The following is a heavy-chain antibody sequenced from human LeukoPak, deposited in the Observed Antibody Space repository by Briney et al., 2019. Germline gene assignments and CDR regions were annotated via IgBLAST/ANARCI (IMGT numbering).Heavy chain of an antibody. CDR1: GFTFSSYS. CDR2: ITGSSDTT. D-gene: IGHD6-13*01. CDR3: ARHLEAALDS. J-gene: IGHJ4*02. Sequence: GGSLRLSCAASGFTFSSYSMNWVRQAPGKGLEWISSITGSSDTTYYADSVKGRFTISRDNAKNTLYLQMNSLRAEDTAVYYCARHLEAALDSWGQGTLVTVSS. V-gene: IGHV3-21*01.